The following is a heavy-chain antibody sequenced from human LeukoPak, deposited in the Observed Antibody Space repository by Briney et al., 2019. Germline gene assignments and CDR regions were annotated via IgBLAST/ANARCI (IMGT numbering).Heavy chain of an antibody. Sequence: PGGSLRLSCAASGFTFSDYYMSWIRQAPGKGLEWISYISSSSFYTSYADSVKGRFTISRDNAKNSLYLQMNSLRAEDTAVYYCARDHLFRRYFDYWGQGTLVTVSS. D-gene: IGHD2-21*01. J-gene: IGHJ4*02. CDR1: GFTFSDYY. CDR2: ISSSSFYT. V-gene: IGHV3-11*06. CDR3: ARDHLFRRYFDY.